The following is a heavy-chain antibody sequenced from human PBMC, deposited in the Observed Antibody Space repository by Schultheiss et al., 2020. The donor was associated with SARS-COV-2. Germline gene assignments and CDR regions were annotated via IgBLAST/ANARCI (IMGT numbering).Heavy chain of an antibody. CDR1: GFTFSSYW. D-gene: IGHD6-13*01. Sequence: GGSLRLSCAASGFTFSSYWMTWVRQAPGKGLEWVSDLSGRGGSTYYADSVKGRFTISRDISKNTLYLQMNSLRAEDTAIYYCAKGVSSSLTPDAFDNWGQGTMVTVSS. V-gene: IGHV3-23*01. J-gene: IGHJ3*02. CDR2: LSGRGGST. CDR3: AKGVSSSLTPDAFDN.